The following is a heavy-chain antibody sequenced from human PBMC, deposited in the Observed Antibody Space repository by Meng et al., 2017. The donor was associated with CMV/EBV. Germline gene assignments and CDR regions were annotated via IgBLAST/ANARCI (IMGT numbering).Heavy chain of an antibody. V-gene: IGHV4-34*01. CDR2: INHSGST. CDR1: GGSFSGYD. CDR3: ARGLGFGELLFPFDY. Sequence: QVPLQKWGAVLLQPSETLSLACAVYGGSFSGYDWSWSRQPPGKGLEWIGEINHSGSTNYNPSLKSRVTISVDTSKNQFSLKLSSVTAADTAVYYCARGLGFGELLFPFDYWGQGTLVTVSS. D-gene: IGHD3-10*01. J-gene: IGHJ4*02.